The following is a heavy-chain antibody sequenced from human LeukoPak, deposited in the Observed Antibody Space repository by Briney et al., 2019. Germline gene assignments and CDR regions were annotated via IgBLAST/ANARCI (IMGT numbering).Heavy chain of an antibody. CDR3: AREFYYDSSFSFDI. D-gene: IGHD3-22*01. CDR2: ISYSGST. CDR1: GGSISSYY. J-gene: IGHJ3*02. V-gene: IGHV4-59*01. Sequence: KPSETLSLTCTVSGGSISSYYWSWIRQPPGKGLEWIGYISYSGSTKYNPSLKSRVTISVDTSKNQFSLKLSSVTAADTAVYYCAREFYYDSSFSFDIWGQGTMVTVSS.